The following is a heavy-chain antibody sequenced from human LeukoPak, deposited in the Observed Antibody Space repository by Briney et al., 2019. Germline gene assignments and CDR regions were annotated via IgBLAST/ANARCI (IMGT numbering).Heavy chain of an antibody. CDR2: IYTSGST. D-gene: IGHD6-19*01. V-gene: IGHV4-61*02. CDR3: ARDLSGWKENWFDP. Sequence: SETLSLTCTVSGGSISSGSYYWSWIRQPAGKGLEWIGRIYTSGSTNYNPSLKSRVTISVDTSKNQFSLKLSSVTAADTAVYYCARDLSGWKENWFDPWGQGTLVTVSS. J-gene: IGHJ5*02. CDR1: GGSISSGSYY.